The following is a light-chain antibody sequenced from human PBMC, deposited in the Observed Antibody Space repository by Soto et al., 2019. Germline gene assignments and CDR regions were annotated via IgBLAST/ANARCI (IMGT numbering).Light chain of an antibody. CDR1: QSVNSRY. V-gene: IGKV3-20*01. CDR2: GAS. J-gene: IGKJ1*01. Sequence: MVLTQSPGNLSLSPGERATLSCRASQSVNSRYLAWYQQKPGQAPSLLISGASTRATGVPDRFSGSGSGTDFTLTISRLEPEDFAVYYCQQYGGSRTFGQGTKVDI. CDR3: QQYGGSRT.